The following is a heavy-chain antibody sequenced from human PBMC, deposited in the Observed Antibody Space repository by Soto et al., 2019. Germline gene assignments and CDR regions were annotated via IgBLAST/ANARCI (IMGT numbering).Heavy chain of an antibody. CDR3: AKGGTSYNWFDP. CDR1: GFTFSGYA. V-gene: IGHV3-23*01. CDR2: ISGSGGYT. Sequence: PGGSLRLSCAASGFTFSGYAMSWVRQAPGKGLEWVSTISGSGGYTYYADSVKGRFTISIDNSKNTLYLQMNSLRAEDTAVYYCAKGGTSYNWFDPWGQGTLVTSPQ. J-gene: IGHJ5*02. D-gene: IGHD2-8*01.